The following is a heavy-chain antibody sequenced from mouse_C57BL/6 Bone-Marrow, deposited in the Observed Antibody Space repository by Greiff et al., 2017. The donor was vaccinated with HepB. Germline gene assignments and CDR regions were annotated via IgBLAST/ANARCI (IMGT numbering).Heavy chain of an antibody. D-gene: IGHD1-1*01. CDR3: ARDLLYYGSSFWYFDV. CDR1: GFTFSDYY. Sequence: EVKLVESEGGLVQPGRSMKLSCTASGFTFSDYYMAWVRQVPEKGLEWVANINYDGSSTYYLDSLKSRFIISRDNAKNILYLQMSSLKSEDTATYYCARDLLYYGSSFWYFDVWGTGTTVTVSS. V-gene: IGHV5-16*01. CDR2: INYDGSST. J-gene: IGHJ1*03.